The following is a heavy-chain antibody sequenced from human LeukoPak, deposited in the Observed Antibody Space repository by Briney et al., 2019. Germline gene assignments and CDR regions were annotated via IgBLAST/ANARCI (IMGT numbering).Heavy chain of an antibody. J-gene: IGHJ4*02. V-gene: IGHV4-59*08. CDR3: ARATTMTAFRFAY. CDR1: GFTISSYY. Sequence: SETLSLTCTASGFTISSYYLSWIRQPPGKGLEWIGYIYYTGSTNYNPSLKSRATISVDTSKNQFSLKVSTVTAADTAAYYLARATTMTAFRFAYWGQGTPVTVSA. CDR2: IYYTGST. D-gene: IGHD4-17*01.